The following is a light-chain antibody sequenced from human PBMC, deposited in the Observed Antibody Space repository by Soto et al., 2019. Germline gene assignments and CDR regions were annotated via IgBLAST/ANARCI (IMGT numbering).Light chain of an antibody. CDR3: NSYTSKSTGV. Sequence: QSALTQPASVSGSPGQSITISCTGTSSDVGGYNYVSWYQQHPGKAPKLIIYEVSNRPSGVSNRFSGSKSGNTASLTISELQDEDEADYYCNSYTSKSTGVFGTGTKLTVL. CDR2: EVS. CDR1: SSDVGGYNY. V-gene: IGLV2-14*01. J-gene: IGLJ1*01.